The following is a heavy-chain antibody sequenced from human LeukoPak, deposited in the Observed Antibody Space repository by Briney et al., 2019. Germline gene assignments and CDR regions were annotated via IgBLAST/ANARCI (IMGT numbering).Heavy chain of an antibody. Sequence: GGSLRLSCTASGFPLSSYSINWVRQAPGKGLEWISYISSSSSNIYYLDSVQGRLTVSRDNERNSLFLQIDSPRAEDTVVYYCVRVKGTYFDYWGQGSLVTVSS. J-gene: IGHJ4*02. CDR3: VRVKGTYFDY. CDR1: GFPLSSYS. D-gene: IGHD1-1*01. V-gene: IGHV3-48*01. CDR2: ISSSSSNI.